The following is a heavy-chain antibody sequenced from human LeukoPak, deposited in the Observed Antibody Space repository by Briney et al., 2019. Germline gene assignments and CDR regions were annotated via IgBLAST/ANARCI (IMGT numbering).Heavy chain of an antibody. D-gene: IGHD4-11*01. V-gene: IGHV1-69*13. CDR3: ARGGDYGNSSDAFDI. CDR1: GGTFSSYA. Sequence: AASVKVSCKASGGTFSSYAISWVRQAPGQGLELMGGIIPIFGTANYAQKFQGRVTITADESTSTAYMELSSLRSEDTAVYYCARGGDYGNSSDAFDIWGQGTMVTVSS. J-gene: IGHJ3*02. CDR2: IIPIFGTA.